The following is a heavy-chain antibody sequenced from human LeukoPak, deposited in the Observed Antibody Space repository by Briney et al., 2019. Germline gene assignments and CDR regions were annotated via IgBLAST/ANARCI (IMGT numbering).Heavy chain of an antibody. V-gene: IGHV3-74*01. CDR3: AKLAAAELDY. CDR1: GFTFSSYW. CDR2: INRDGSST. J-gene: IGHJ4*02. D-gene: IGHD6-13*01. Sequence: PGGSLRLSCAASGFTFSSYWMHWIRHAPGKGLVWVSRINRDGSSTSYADSVKGRFTISRDNAKNTLYLQMNSLRAEDTAVYYCAKLAAAELDYWGQGTLVTVSS.